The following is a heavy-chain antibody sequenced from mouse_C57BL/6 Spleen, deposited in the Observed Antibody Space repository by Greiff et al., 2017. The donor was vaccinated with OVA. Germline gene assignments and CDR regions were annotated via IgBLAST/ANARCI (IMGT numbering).Heavy chain of an antibody. D-gene: IGHD1-1*01. V-gene: IGHV1-69*01. J-gene: IGHJ1*03. CDR2: IDPSDSYT. Sequence: QVQLQQSGAELVMPGASVKLSCKASGYTFTSYWMHWVKQRPGQGLEWIGEIDPSDSYTNYNQKFKGKSTLTVDKSSSTAYMQLSSLTSEDSAVYYCARSGYYGARYFDVWGTGTTVTVSS. CDR1: GYTFTSYW. CDR3: ARSGYYGARYFDV.